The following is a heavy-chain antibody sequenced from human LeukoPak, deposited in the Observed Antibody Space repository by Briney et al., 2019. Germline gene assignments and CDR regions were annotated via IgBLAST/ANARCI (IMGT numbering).Heavy chain of an antibody. CDR3: ARETYYYDSSGYTPFSY. CDR2: VYYSGST. J-gene: IGHJ4*02. CDR1: GDSISNYY. D-gene: IGHD3-22*01. V-gene: IGHV4-59*12. Sequence: SETLSLTCTVSGDSISNYYWSWIRQPPGKGLEWIGYVYYSGSTNYNPSLKSRVTMSVDTSKNQFSLKLSSVTAADTAVYYCARETYYYDSSGYTPFSYWGQGTLVTVSS.